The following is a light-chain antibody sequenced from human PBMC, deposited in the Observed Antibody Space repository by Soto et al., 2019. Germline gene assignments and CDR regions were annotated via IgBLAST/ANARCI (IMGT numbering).Light chain of an antibody. V-gene: IGKV3-11*01. CDR3: QQSTDRPPWT. J-gene: IGKJ1*01. CDR1: QSIGLA. CDR2: DAS. Sequence: EIVLTQSPATLSLSPGERATLSCRASQSIGLAIAWYQHKPGQAPRLIIFDASQRATGIPATFRGSGSGTDFTPSISSLEPEDFAVYYCQQSTDRPPWTFGQGTKVDIK.